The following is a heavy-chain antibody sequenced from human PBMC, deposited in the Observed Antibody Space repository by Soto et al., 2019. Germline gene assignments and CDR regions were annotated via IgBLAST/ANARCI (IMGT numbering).Heavy chain of an antibody. J-gene: IGHJ4*02. CDR2: ISSSSSYI. CDR3: ARLPKRGAYYFDY. CDR1: GFTFSSYS. Sequence: GGSLRLSCAASGFTFSSYSMNWVRQAPGKGLEWVSSISSSSSYIYYADSVKGRFTISRDNAKNSLYLQMNSLRAEDTAVYYYARLPKRGAYYFDYWGQGTLVTVSS. V-gene: IGHV3-21*01.